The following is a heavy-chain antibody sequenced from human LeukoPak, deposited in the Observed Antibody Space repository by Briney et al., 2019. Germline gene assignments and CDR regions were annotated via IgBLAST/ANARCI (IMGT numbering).Heavy chain of an antibody. J-gene: IGHJ4*02. D-gene: IGHD6-13*01. CDR1: GGSFSGYY. CDR3: ARSVAAAAH. Sequence: PSETLSLTCAVYGGSFSGYYWSWIRQPPGKGLEWIGEINHSGSTNYNPSLKSRVTISVDTSKNQFSLKLSSVTAADTAVYYCARSVAAAAHWGQGTLVTVSS. V-gene: IGHV4-34*01. CDR2: INHSGST.